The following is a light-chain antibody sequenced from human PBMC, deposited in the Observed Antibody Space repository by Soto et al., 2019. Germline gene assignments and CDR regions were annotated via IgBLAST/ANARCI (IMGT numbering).Light chain of an antibody. CDR1: QSISSW. V-gene: IGKV1-5*03. CDR2: KAS. J-gene: IGKJ4*01. CDR3: QRDGSYSLT. Sequence: DIQMTQSPSTLSASVGDRVTITCRASQSISSWLAWYQQKPGKAPNLLIYKASSLQSGVPSRFIGRGSGTVFTLTISSLQPDDFATYYCQRDGSYSLTFGGWTKVEIK.